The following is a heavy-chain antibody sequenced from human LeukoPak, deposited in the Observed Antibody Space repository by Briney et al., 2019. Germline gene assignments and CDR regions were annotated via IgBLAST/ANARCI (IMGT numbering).Heavy chain of an antibody. CDR2: INTDGRST. Sequence: PGGSLRLSCAASGFTFSNYWMHWVRQAPGKGLVWVSRINTDGRSTTYAESVKGRFTISRDNAKNTLYLQMNSLRAEDTAVYYCATNTAMSWFDPWGQGTLVTVSS. CDR3: ATNTAMSWFDP. J-gene: IGHJ5*02. D-gene: IGHD5-18*01. V-gene: IGHV3-74*01. CDR1: GFTFSNYW.